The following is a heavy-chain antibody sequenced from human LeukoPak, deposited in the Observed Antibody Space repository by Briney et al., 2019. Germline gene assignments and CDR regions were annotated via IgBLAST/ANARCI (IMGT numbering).Heavy chain of an antibody. CDR1: GGSFSGYY. Sequence: SETLSLTCAVYGGSFSGYYWSWIRQPPGKGLEWVGEINHSRSTNYNPSLKSRVTISVDTSKNQFSLNLSSVTAADTAVYYCARGPRADDSSGYPVDYWGQGTLVTVSS. CDR2: INHSRST. J-gene: IGHJ4*02. CDR3: ARGPRADDSSGYPVDY. D-gene: IGHD3-22*01. V-gene: IGHV4-34*01.